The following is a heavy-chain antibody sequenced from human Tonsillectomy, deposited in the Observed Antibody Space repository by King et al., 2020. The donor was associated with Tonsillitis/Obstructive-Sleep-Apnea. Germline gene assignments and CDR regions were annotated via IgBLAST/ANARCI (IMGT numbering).Heavy chain of an antibody. CDR1: GFSLSTSGMC. J-gene: IGHJ4*02. D-gene: IGHD5-12*01. CDR2: IDWDDDK. V-gene: IGHV2-70*15. Sequence: QFTLKESGPALVKPTQTLTLTCTFSGFSLSTSGMCVSWIRQPPGKALEWLARIDWDDDKYYSTSLKTRLTISKDTSKNQVVLTMTNMDPVDTATYYCARISSGYDVFYFDYWGQGTLVTVSS. CDR3: ARISSGYDVFYFDY.